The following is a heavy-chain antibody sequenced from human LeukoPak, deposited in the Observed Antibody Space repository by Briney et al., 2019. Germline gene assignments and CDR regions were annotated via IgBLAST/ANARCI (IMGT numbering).Heavy chain of an antibody. CDR2: IYSDDTT. CDR1: GFTVSGNY. V-gene: IGHV3-53*01. Sequence: GGSLRLSCAVSGFTVSGNYMSWIRQAPGKGLEWVSLIYSDDTTLYADSVKGRFTISRDISKNTLYLQMSSLRAEATAVYYCARRAGGYSHPYDYWGQGVLVTVSS. D-gene: IGHD4-23*01. J-gene: IGHJ4*02. CDR3: ARRAGGYSHPYDY.